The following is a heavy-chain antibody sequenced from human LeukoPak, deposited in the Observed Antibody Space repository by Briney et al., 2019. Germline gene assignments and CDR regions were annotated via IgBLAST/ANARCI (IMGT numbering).Heavy chain of an antibody. V-gene: IGHV4-34*01. Sequence: SETLSLTCAVYGGSFSGYYWSWIRQPPGKGLEWIGEINHSGSTNYNPSLKSRVTISVDTSKNQFSLKLSSVTAADTAVYYCARGARTPSGYGSRTAGRANWFNPWGQGTLVTVSS. CDR1: GGSFSGYY. D-gene: IGHD5-12*01. CDR2: INHSGST. J-gene: IGHJ5*02. CDR3: ARGARTPSGYGSRTAGRANWFNP.